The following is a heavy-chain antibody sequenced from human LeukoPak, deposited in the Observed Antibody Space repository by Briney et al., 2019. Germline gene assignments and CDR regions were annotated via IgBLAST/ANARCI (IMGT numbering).Heavy chain of an antibody. CDR3: ARGDAFSGDH. V-gene: IGHV3-7*04. CDR2: IHPEGNEK. Sequence: PGGSLRLSCAASGFTFRNFWMSWVRQAPGRGREGGANIHPEGNEKYHVESVKGRFTISRDNAKSSLFLQMNGLRAEDTAVYYCARGDAFSGDHWGQGTLVTVSS. CDR1: GFTFRNFW. J-gene: IGHJ4*02.